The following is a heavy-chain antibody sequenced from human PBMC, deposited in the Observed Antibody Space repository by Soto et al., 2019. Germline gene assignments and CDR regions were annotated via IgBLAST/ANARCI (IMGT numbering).Heavy chain of an antibody. CDR2: ISGSGGMT. J-gene: IGHJ3*02. D-gene: IGHD3-10*01. Sequence: PGGSLRLSCAASGFTFSSYAMSWVRQTPGKGLQWISTISGSGGMTDYEDSVRGRFTVSIDHSKDTVHLQMTSLRADDTAVYYCAKDRTMARGIRAFDIWGQGTTVTVSS. CDR1: GFTFSSYA. V-gene: IGHV3-23*01. CDR3: AKDRTMARGIRAFDI.